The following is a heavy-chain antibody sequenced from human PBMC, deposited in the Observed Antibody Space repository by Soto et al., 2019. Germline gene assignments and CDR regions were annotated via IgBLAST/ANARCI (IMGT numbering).Heavy chain of an antibody. Sequence: PGGYLRLSCAASRFTFKTFEKNWVRQAPGKGLEWVSYITSNGDTIYYADSVKGRFTISRDKAKNSLYLQLNSLRAEDTAVYYCARGFGDYVWGKGTLVTVSS. V-gene: IGHV3-48*03. CDR2: ITSNGDTI. CDR1: RFTFKTFE. J-gene: IGHJ4*02. D-gene: IGHD3-16*01. CDR3: ARGFGDYV.